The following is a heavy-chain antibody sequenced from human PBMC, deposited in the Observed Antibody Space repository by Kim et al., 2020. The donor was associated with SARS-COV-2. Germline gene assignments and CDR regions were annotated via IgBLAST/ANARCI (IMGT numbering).Heavy chain of an antibody. V-gene: IGHV1-18*01. CDR2: ISAYNGNT. J-gene: IGHJ5*02. CDR3: AREGGWFGETSWFDP. Sequence: ASVKVSCKASGYTFTSYGISWVRQAPGQGLEWLGWISAYNGNTNYAQKLQGRVTMTTDTSTSTAYMELRSLRSDDTAVYYCAREGGWFGETSWFDPWGQGTLVTVSS. D-gene: IGHD3-10*01. CDR1: GYTFTSYG.